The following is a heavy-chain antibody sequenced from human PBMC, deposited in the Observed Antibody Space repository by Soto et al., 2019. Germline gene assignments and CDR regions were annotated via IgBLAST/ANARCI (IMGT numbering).Heavy chain of an antibody. CDR3: ARGSIAAAGSYYYYYGMDV. V-gene: IGHV4-39*01. D-gene: IGHD6-13*01. CDR2: IYYSGST. CDR1: GGSISSSSYY. Sequence: QLQLQESGPGLVKPSETLSLTCTVSGGSISSSSYYWGWIRQPPGKGLEWIGSIYYSGSTYYNPSLKSRVTISVDTSKNQFSLKLSSVTAADTAVYYCARGSIAAAGSYYYYYGMDVWGQGTTVTVSS. J-gene: IGHJ6*02.